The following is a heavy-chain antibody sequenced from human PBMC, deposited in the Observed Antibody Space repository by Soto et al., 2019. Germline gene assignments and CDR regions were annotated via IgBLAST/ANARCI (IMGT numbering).Heavy chain of an antibody. CDR1: GGTFSSYA. D-gene: IGHD3-10*01. V-gene: IGHV1-69*13. Sequence: GASVKVSCKASGGTFSSYAISWGRQAPGQGLEWMGGIIPIFGTANYAQKFQGRVTITADESTSTAYMELSSLRSEDTAVYYCATTYYYGSGSYFSIPYVAFDIWGQGTMVTVSS. J-gene: IGHJ3*02. CDR2: IIPIFGTA. CDR3: ATTYYYGSGSYFSIPYVAFDI.